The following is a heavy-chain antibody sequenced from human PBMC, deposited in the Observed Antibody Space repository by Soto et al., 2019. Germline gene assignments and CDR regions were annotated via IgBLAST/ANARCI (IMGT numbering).Heavy chain of an antibody. Sequence: VQLVESGGGVVQPGRSLRLSCAASGFTFSSYAMHWVRQAPGKGLEWVAVISYDGSNKYYADSVKGRFTISRDNSKNTLYLQMNSLRAEDTAVYYCAREVWDDFWSGYFLTNWFDPWGQGTLVTVSS. D-gene: IGHD3-3*01. CDR3: AREVWDDFWSGYFLTNWFDP. J-gene: IGHJ5*02. CDR1: GFTFSSYA. CDR2: ISYDGSNK. V-gene: IGHV3-30-3*01.